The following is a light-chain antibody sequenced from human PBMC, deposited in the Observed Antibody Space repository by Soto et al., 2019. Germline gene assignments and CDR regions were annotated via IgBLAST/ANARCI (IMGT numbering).Light chain of an antibody. CDR2: GAS. CDR1: QSVSSSY. V-gene: IGKV3-20*01. CDR3: QQYGRT. J-gene: IGKJ1*01. Sequence: EIVLTQSPGTLSLSPGERATLSCRASQSVSSSYLAWYQQKPGQAPRLLIYGASSRATGIPDRFSGSGSGTDFTLTISRLGPEDFAVYFCQQYGRTFGQGTKVDIK.